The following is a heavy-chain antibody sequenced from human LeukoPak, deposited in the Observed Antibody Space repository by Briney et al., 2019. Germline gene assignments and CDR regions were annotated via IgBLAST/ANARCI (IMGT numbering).Heavy chain of an antibody. J-gene: IGHJ6*03. CDR2: ISSSSSSV. CDR3: ARDTGAYHYIDV. Sequence: GSLRLSCAASGFIFSTYSMNWVRQAPGEGLEWVSYISSSSSSVHYADSVRGRFTISRDNARNSLYLQMNSLRVEDTAVYYCARDTGAYHYIDVWGKGTTVTVSS. V-gene: IGHV3-48*01. CDR1: GFIFSTYS. D-gene: IGHD3-10*01.